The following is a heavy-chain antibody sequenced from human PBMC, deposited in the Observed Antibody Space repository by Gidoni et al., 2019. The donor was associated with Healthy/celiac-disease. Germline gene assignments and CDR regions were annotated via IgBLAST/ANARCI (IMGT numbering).Heavy chain of an antibody. Sequence: QVQLVQSGAEVKKPGSSVKVSCKASGGSFSRYAISWVRQAPGQGLEVMGGIIPIFGTANYAQKFQGRVTITADESTSTAYMELSSLRSEDTAVYYCARGGDYYDSSGYYYVFWFDPWGQGTLVTVSS. V-gene: IGHV1-69*01. CDR1: GGSFSRYA. J-gene: IGHJ5*02. D-gene: IGHD3-22*01. CDR2: IIPIFGTA. CDR3: ARGGDYYDSSGYYYVFWFDP.